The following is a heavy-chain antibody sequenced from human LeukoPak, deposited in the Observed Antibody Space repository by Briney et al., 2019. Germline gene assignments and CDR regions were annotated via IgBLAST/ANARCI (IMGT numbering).Heavy chain of an antibody. Sequence: PSETLSLTCTVSGGSISSSSYYWGWIRQPPGKGLEWIGSIYYSGSTYYNPSLKNRVTISVDTSKNQFSLKLSSVTAADTAVYYCARHSSRGYYDGADYWGQGTLVTVSS. CDR3: ARHSSRGYYDGADY. CDR1: GGSISSSSYY. V-gene: IGHV4-39*01. J-gene: IGHJ4*02. D-gene: IGHD3-22*01. CDR2: IYYSGST.